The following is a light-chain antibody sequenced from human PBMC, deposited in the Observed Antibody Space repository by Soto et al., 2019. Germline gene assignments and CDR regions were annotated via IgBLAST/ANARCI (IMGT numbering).Light chain of an antibody. V-gene: IGKV1-33*01. CDR3: QQYDDLHLT. CDR2: DAS. Sequence: DIQMTQSPSSLSASVGERVTITCQASQDISRYLNWYQQKPGKAPKLLIYDASNLETGVPSRFSGSGSGTRFTFTISSLQPEDVATYYCQQYDDLHLTFGGGTRVEIK. CDR1: QDISRY. J-gene: IGKJ4*01.